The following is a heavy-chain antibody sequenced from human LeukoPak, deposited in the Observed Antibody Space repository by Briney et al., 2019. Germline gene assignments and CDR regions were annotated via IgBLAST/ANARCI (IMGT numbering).Heavy chain of an antibody. CDR2: ITGNSNYI. V-gene: IGHV3-21*01. CDR3: ASGRVSGSGSIDY. J-gene: IGHJ4*02. CDR1: GFTFSIYS. Sequence: PSGSLSLSCAASGFTFSIYSINWVRQAPGKGLERVSFITGNSNYIYYANSVKGRFTISTDNAKNSLYLQMNSLRVEDTAVYYCASGRVSGSGSIDYWGQGTLVTVSS. D-gene: IGHD3-10*01.